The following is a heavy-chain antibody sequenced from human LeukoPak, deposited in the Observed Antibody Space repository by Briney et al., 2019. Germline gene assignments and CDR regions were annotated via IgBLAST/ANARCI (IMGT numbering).Heavy chain of an antibody. D-gene: IGHD7-27*01. V-gene: IGHV1-69*13. CDR3: ARGGKSELGTCDH. J-gene: IGHJ4*02. Sequence: EASVKVSCKASGGTFSSYAINWVRQAPGQGLEWMGGIIPIFGTANYAQKFQGRVTITADESTSTAYMELSSLRSEDTAVYYCARGGKSELGTCDHWGQGTLVTVSS. CDR1: GGTFSSYA. CDR2: IIPIFGTA.